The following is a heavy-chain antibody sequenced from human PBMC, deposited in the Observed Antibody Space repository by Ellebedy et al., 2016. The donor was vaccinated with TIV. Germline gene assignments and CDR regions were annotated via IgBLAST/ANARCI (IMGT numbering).Heavy chain of an antibody. CDR3: ARSVNTMIVVVTHSTPYAFDI. CDR2: IIPILGIA. J-gene: IGHJ3*02. Sequence: AASVKVSCKASGGTFSSYAISWVRQAPGQGLEWMGRIIPILGIANYAQKFQGRVTITADKSTSTAYMELSSLRSEDTAVYYCARSVNTMIVVVTHSTPYAFDIWGQGTMVTVSS. V-gene: IGHV1-69*04. D-gene: IGHD3-22*01. CDR1: GGTFSSYA.